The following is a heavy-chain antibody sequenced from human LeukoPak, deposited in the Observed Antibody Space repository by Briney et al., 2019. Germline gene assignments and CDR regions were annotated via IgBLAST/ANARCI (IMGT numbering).Heavy chain of an antibody. CDR2: ISYDGSNK. D-gene: IGHD3-16*01. CDR1: GFTFSSYA. J-gene: IGHJ5*02. Sequence: GGSLRLSCAASGFTFSSYAMHWVRQAPGKGLEWVAVISYDGSNKYYADSVKGRFTISRDNSKNTLYLQMNSLRAEDTAVYYCARAGKWTTLKAIRLPRFDPWGQGTLVTVSS. V-gene: IGHV3-30*04. CDR3: ARAGKWTTLKAIRLPRFDP.